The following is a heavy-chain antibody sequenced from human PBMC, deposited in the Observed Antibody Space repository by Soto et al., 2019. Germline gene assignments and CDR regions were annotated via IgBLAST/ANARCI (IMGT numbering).Heavy chain of an antibody. CDR1: GFTFSSYA. D-gene: IGHD6-19*01. Sequence: PGGSLRLSCAASGFTFSSYAMSWVRQAPGKGLEWVSAISGSGGSTYYADSVKGRFTISRDNSKNTLYLQMNSLRAEDTAVYYCAKDVSSGWYYYGMDVWGQGTMVTVSS. CDR3: AKDVSSGWYYYGMDV. CDR2: ISGSGGST. J-gene: IGHJ6*02. V-gene: IGHV3-23*01.